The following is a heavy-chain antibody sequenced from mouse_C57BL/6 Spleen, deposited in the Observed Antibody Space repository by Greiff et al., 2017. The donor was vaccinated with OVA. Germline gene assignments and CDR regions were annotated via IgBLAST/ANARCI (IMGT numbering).Heavy chain of an antibody. CDR1: GYTFTSYW. CDR2: IDPSDSYT. D-gene: IGHD2-4*01. Sequence: QVQLQQSGAELVMPGASVKLSCKASGYTFTSYWMHWVKQRPGQGLEWIGEIDPSDSYTNYNQKFKGKSTLTVDKSSSTAYMQLSSLTSEDSAVYYCARWDYDRFAYWGQGTLVTVSA. CDR3: ARWDYDRFAY. V-gene: IGHV1-69*01. J-gene: IGHJ3*01.